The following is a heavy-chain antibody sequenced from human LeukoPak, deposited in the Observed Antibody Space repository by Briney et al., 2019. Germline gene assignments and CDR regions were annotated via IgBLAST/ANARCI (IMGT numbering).Heavy chain of an antibody. J-gene: IGHJ4*02. CDR3: TRLISRGSDYNYVDD. V-gene: IGHV5-51*01. CDR1: GYRFTNYH. CDR2: IYPADSDT. D-gene: IGHD5-24*01. Sequence: GESLKISCKGSGYRFTNYHIGWVRQMPGKGLEWMGIIYPADSDTRYRPTFRGQVTISVDKSINTAYLQWSSLKASDTAMYYCTRLISRGSDYNYVDDWGQGTLITVSS.